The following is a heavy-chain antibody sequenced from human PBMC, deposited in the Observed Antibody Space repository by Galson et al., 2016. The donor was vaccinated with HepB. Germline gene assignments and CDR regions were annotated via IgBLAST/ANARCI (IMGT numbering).Heavy chain of an antibody. D-gene: IGHD1/OR15-1a*01. CDR1: GYTFTSYD. V-gene: IGHV1-8*01. J-gene: IGHJ3*02. Sequence: SVKVSCKASGYTFTSYDIHWVRQAPGQGLEWMGWKNPNSGYTGYSQKFQGRVTMTRNTSISTVFMELSSLRSEDTAVYYCARNTPEHDAFDIWGQGTMVTVSS. CDR3: ARNTPEHDAFDI. CDR2: KNPNSGYT.